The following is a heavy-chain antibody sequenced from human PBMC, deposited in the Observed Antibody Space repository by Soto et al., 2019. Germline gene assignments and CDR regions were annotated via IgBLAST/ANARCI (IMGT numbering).Heavy chain of an antibody. CDR2: IYYSGST. V-gene: IGHV4-39*01. Sequence: PSETLSLTCTVCGGSISSSSYYWGWIRQPPGKGLEWIGSIYYSGSTYYNPSLKSRVTISVDTSKNQFSLKLSSVTAADTAVYYCATMTGADYYYGMDVWGQGTTVTVSS. D-gene: IGHD3-9*01. CDR1: GGSISSSSYY. CDR3: ATMTGADYYYGMDV. J-gene: IGHJ6*02.